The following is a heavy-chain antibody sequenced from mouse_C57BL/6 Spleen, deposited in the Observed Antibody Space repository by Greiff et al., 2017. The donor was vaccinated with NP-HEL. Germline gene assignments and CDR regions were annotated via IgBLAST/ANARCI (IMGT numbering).Heavy chain of an antibody. Sequence: QVHVKQSGAELVRPGASVKLSCKASGYTFTDYYINWVKQRPGQGLEWIARIYPGSGNTYYNEKFKGKATLTAEKSSSTAYMQRSSLTSEDSAVYFCARYYDYDRGMDYWGQGTSVTVSS. CDR1: GYTFTDYY. V-gene: IGHV1-76*01. CDR2: IYPGSGNT. J-gene: IGHJ4*01. CDR3: ARYYDYDRGMDY. D-gene: IGHD2-4*01.